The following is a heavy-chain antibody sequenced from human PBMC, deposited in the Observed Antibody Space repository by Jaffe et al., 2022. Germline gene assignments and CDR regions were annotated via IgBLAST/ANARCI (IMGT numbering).Heavy chain of an antibody. CDR3: ARDKVLLSYGDYRWVFGY. V-gene: IGHV1-46*01. J-gene: IGHJ4*02. CDR1: GYTFTSYY. Sequence: QVQLVQSGAEVKKPGASVKVSCKASGYTFTSYYMHWVRQAPGQGLEWMGIINPSGGSTSYAQKFQGRVTMTRDTSTSTVYMELSSLRSEDTAVYYCARDKVLLSYGDYRWVFGYWGQGTLVTVSS. D-gene: IGHD4-17*01. CDR2: INPSGGST.